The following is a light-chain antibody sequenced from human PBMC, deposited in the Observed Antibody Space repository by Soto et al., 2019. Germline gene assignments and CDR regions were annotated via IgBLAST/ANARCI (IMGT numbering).Light chain of an antibody. V-gene: IGLV2-8*01. CDR1: KIDIGVYDF. J-gene: IGLJ1*01. CDR2: EVV. Sequence: QSALTQPPSASGSPGQSVTISCTGTKIDIGVYDFVPWYQHHPGKAPRLIIYEVVQRPSGVPDRFSGSKSGNTASLTVSGLQAADEADYFCKSYAGSNTYVFGSGTKLTVL. CDR3: KSYAGSNTYV.